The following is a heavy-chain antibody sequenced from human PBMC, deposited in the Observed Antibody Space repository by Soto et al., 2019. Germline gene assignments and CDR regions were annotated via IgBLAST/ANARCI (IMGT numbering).Heavy chain of an antibody. D-gene: IGHD3-22*01. CDR1: GGSISSGGYY. CDR3: ARGRGGAVTYYYDSSGYHYDY. CDR2: IYYSGST. Sequence: PLSLTCSVSGGSISSGGYYWSWIRQHPGKGLEWIGYIYYSGSTYYNPSLKSRVTMTRDTSTSTVYMELSSLRSEDTAVYYCARGRGGAVTYYYDSSGYHYDYWGQGTLVTVSS. V-gene: IGHV4-31*03. J-gene: IGHJ4*02.